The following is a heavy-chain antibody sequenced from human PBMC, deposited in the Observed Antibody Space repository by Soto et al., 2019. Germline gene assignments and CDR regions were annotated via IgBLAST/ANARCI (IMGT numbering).Heavy chain of an antibody. CDR2: INAGNGNT. D-gene: IGHD4-17*01. CDR1: GYTFTSYA. V-gene: IGHV1-3*05. CDR3: ASESYGGEFDY. Sequence: QVQLVQSGAEEKKPGASVKASCKASGYTFTSYAMHWVRQAPGQRGEGMGWINAGNGNTKYSQKFQGRVTITRDTSESTVYLELSSLRSEDTTVYYCASESYGGEFDYWGQGTLVTVSS. J-gene: IGHJ4*02.